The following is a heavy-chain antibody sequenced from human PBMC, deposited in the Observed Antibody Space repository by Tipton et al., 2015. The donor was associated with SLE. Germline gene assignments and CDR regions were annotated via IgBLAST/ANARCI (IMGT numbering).Heavy chain of an antibody. Sequence: TLSLTCTVSGGSISSSSYYWGWICQPPGKGLDWIGTIYYSGTTYYNPSLKSRVTISVDTSKIQFSLKLSSVTAADTAVYYCAIGGDSGYDLWGQGTTVIVSS. CDR1: GGSISSSSYY. J-gene: IGHJ6*02. V-gene: IGHV4-39*07. D-gene: IGHD5-12*01. CDR3: AIGGDSGYDL. CDR2: IYYSGTT.